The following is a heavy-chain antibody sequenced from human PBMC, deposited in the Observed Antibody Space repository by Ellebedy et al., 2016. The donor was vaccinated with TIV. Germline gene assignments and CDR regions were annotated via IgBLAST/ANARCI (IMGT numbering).Heavy chain of an antibody. CDR1: GGSINEFY. J-gene: IGHJ6*03. Sequence: SETLSLTCTVSGGSINEFYWSWIRQPPGKGLEWIGYISYRGYKTYNPSLGSRVTISLDTSKKQFSLKLNSVTAADTAVYFCARDNTYWQHFYMDVWGKGTTVTVSS. CDR2: ISYRGYK. CDR3: ARDNTYWQHFYMDV. D-gene: IGHD2-8*02. V-gene: IGHV4-59*01.